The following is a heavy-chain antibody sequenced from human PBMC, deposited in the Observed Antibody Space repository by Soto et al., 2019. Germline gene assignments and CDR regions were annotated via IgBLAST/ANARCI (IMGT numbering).Heavy chain of an antibody. J-gene: IGHJ6*03. CDR2: ISAYNGNP. CDR1: GYTFTSYX. CDR3: ARGAPAEAYYYYYMDV. V-gene: IGHV1-18*01. D-gene: IGHD2-15*01. Sequence: QVQLVQSGAEVKKPGASVKVSCKASGYTFTSYXISWVRQAPGQGLEWTGWISAYNGNPNYAPKLQGRVTMTADRSTSTAYMELRSLRSDDTAVYYCARGAPAEAYYYYYMDVWGRGTTVTVCS.